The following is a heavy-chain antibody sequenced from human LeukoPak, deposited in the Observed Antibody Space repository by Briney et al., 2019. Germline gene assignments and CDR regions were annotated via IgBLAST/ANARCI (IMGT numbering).Heavy chain of an antibody. V-gene: IGHV3-48*04. J-gene: IGHJ4*02. D-gene: IGHD5/OR15-5a*01. CDR2: ISSSSSTI. CDR1: GFTFSSYS. Sequence: GGSLRLSCAASGFTFSSYSMNWVRQAPGKGLEWVSYISSSSSTIYYADSVKGRFTISRDNAKNSLYLQMNSLGAEDTAVYYCARDLRNYFAYWGQGTLVTVSS. CDR3: ARDLRNYFAY.